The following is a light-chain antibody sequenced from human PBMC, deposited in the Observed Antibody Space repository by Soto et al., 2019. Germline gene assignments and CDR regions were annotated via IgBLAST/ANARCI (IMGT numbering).Light chain of an antibody. V-gene: IGKV3-20*01. CDR3: QQYYSTPLYT. J-gene: IGKJ2*01. CDR2: GAT. Sequence: EIVLTQSPGTLSLSPGERATLSCRASQSVRGSYLAWYRQRPGQAPRLLIYGATSRATGIPDRFSGSGSGTDFTLTISRLEPEDFAVYYCQQYYSTPLYTFGQGTKLEIK. CDR1: QSVRGSY.